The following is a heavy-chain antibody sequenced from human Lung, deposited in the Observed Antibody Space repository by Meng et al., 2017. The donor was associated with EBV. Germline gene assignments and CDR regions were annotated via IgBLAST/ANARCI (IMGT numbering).Heavy chain of an antibody. CDR3: ARGGNFDP. Sequence: QLRMVQSEAQLKKPGAAVKVSCKASGYTFSTYTINWVRQAHGRGLEWMGWISTNTGTPTYTQGFTGRFVFSLDTSVSTAYLQISSLKAEDTAVYYCARGGNFDPWGQGTLVTVSS. CDR2: ISTNTGTP. J-gene: IGHJ5*02. CDR1: GYTFSTYT. V-gene: IGHV7-4-1*02. D-gene: IGHD2/OR15-2a*01.